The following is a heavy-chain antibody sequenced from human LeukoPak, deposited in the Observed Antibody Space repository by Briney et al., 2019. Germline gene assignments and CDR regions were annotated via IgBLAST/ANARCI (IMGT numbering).Heavy chain of an antibody. J-gene: IGHJ4*02. D-gene: IGHD3-16*01. CDR2: ISGSGGST. CDR1: GFTFSSYA. Sequence: GGSMRLSCAASGFTFSSYAMSWVRQARGKGLEWVSAISGSGGSTYYADSVKGRFTISRDNSKNTLYLQMNSLRAEDTAVYYCAKDPDLGSCLYPYYFDYWGQATLVTVSS. V-gene: IGHV3-23*01. CDR3: AKDPDLGSCLYPYYFDY.